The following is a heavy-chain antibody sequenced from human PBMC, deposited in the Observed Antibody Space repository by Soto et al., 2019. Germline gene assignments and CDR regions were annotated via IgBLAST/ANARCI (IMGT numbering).Heavy chain of an antibody. V-gene: IGHV3-30-3*01. D-gene: IGHD6-19*01. CDR1: GFTFSNYA. CDR3: ARVAGTYGMDV. J-gene: IGHJ6*02. Sequence: QVQLVESGGGVVQPGRSLRLSCAASGFTFSNYAMHWVRQAPGKGLEWVAVISYDGSNKYYADSVKGRFTISRDNSKNTLYLQMNSLRAEDTAVYYCARVAGTYGMDVWGQGTTVTVSS. CDR2: ISYDGSNK.